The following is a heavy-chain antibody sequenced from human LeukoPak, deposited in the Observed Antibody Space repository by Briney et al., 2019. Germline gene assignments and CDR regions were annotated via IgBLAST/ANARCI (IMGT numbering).Heavy chain of an antibody. CDR3: ATFYDSSGLYSDY. V-gene: IGHV1-24*01. CDR2: FDPEDGET. Sequence: SSVKVSCKVSVYTLTELSMHWVRQAPGKGLDGMGGFDPEDGETIYAQKFQGRVTMTEDTSTDTAYMELRSLRSEETAVYYCATFYDSSGLYSDYWGQGTLVTVSS. CDR1: VYTLTELS. J-gene: IGHJ4*02. D-gene: IGHD3-22*01.